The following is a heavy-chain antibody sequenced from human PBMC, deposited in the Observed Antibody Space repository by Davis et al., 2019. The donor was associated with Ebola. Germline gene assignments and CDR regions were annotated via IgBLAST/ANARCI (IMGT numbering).Heavy chain of an antibody. D-gene: IGHD5-18*01. Sequence: GESLKTPCKGPGYSFTAYWIGRVRQMPGKVLEWMGIIYTDDSDTRYSPSFRGQVTISADKSTKTAFLVWTGLKASDTAIYYCARGFSYGSYYFDHWGQGTLVSVSS. V-gene: IGHV5-51*01. J-gene: IGHJ4*02. CDR1: GYSFTAYW. CDR3: ARGFSYGSYYFDH. CDR2: IYTDDSDT.